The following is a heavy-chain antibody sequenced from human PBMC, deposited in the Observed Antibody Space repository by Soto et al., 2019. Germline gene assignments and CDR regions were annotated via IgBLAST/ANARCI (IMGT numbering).Heavy chain of an antibody. V-gene: IGHV3-21*01. Sequence: GGSLRLSCAASGFTFSSYSMNWVRQAPGKGLEWVSSISSSSSYIYYADSVKGRFTISRDNAKNSLYLQMNSLRAEDTAVYYCARTPQTNWGYRSDVDYWGQGTLVTVSS. CDR1: GFTFSSYS. J-gene: IGHJ4*02. D-gene: IGHD7-27*01. CDR3: ARTPQTNWGYRSDVDY. CDR2: ISSSSSYI.